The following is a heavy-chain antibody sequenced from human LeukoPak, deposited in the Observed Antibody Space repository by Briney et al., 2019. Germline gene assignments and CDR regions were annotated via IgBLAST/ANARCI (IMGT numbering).Heavy chain of an antibody. CDR1: GGSISSSSYY. V-gene: IGHV4-39*07. Sequence: SETLSLTCTVSGGSISSSSYYWGWIRQPPGKGLEWIGSIYYSGSTYYNPSLKSRVTISVDTSKNQFSLKLSSVTAADTAVYYCARDRWGIVAMTRHYYYYYMDVWGKGTTVTVSS. CDR2: IYYSGST. J-gene: IGHJ6*03. D-gene: IGHD5-12*01. CDR3: ARDRWGIVAMTRHYYYYYMDV.